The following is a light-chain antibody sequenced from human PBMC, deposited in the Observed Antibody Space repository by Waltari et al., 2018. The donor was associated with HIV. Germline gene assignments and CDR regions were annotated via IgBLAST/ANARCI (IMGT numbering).Light chain of an antibody. Sequence: SYELTQPPSVSVSPGQTARITCSGDALPKQYAYWYHQKPGQAPVLVIYKDTERPSGIPGRFSGSSSGTTVTLTISGVQAEDEADYYFQSADSSGTWVFGGGTKLTVL. CDR2: KDT. CDR1: ALPKQY. V-gene: IGLV3-25*03. J-gene: IGLJ3*02. CDR3: QSADSSGTWV.